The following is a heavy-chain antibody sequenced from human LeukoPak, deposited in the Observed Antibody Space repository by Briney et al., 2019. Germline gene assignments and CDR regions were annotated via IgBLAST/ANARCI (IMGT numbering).Heavy chain of an antibody. CDR3: ARGIRYYYDSSGYYHFDY. D-gene: IGHD3-22*01. V-gene: IGHV4-34*01. CDR2: INHSGST. Sequence: SETLSLTCAVYGGSFSGYYWSWIRQPPGKGLEWIGEINHSGSTNYNPSLKSRVTMSVDTSRNQFSLRLSSVTAADTAVYYCARGIRYYYDSSGYYHFDYWGQGTLVTVSS. CDR1: GGSFSGYY. J-gene: IGHJ4*02.